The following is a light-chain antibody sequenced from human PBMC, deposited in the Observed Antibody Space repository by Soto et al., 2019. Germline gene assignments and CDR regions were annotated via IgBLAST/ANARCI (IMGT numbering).Light chain of an antibody. CDR3: QHYNDYSRV. V-gene: IGKV1-5*03. J-gene: IGKJ1*01. Sequence: DIQMTQSPSTLSASIGDTVTITCRTSQSVDTWLAWYQHKAGKAPKLLIYRASSLATGVPSRFSGSGSGTAFTLPITSLQPDDFVTYYCQHYNDYSRVFGQGTQVEIK. CDR2: RAS. CDR1: QSVDTW.